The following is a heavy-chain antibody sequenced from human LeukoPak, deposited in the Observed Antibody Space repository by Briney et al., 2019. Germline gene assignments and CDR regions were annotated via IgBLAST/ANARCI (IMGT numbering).Heavy chain of an antibody. CDR2: IYYSGST. V-gene: IGHV4-59*08. Sequence: SETLSLTCTVSGGSISSYYWSWIRQPPGKGLEWIGYIYYSGSTNYNPSLKSRVTISVDTSKNQFSLKLSSVTAPDTAVYYCARHSGGSYVFAFDIWGQGTMFTVSS. CDR3: ARHSGGSYVFAFDI. D-gene: IGHD2-15*01. J-gene: IGHJ3*02. CDR1: GGSISSYY.